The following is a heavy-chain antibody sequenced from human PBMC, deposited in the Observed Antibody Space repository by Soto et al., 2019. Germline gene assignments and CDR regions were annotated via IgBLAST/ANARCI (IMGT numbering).Heavy chain of an antibody. CDR2: LIPIFDTA. D-gene: IGHD2-15*01. Sequence: SLQVSCQASVGTFRRYAIRWVRQAPKQGLEWMGGLIPIFDTANYAQKFQGRVTITADESTSTAYMELSSLRSEDTAVYYCARGYCSGGSCSYYYYGMDVWGQGTKVTV. V-gene: IGHV1-69*13. CDR1: VGTFRRYA. J-gene: IGHJ6*02. CDR3: ARGYCSGGSCSYYYYGMDV.